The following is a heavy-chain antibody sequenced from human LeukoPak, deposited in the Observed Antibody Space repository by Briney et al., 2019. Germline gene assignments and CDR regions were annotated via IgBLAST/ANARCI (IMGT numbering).Heavy chain of an antibody. CDR3: AKVKSGDWYNYYYYMDV. J-gene: IGHJ6*03. CDR1: GFTFSSYS. V-gene: IGHV3-30*18. CDR2: ISYDGSNK. Sequence: QPGGSLRLSCAASGFTFSSYSMNWVRQAPGKGLEWVAVISYDGSNKYYADSVKGRFTISRDNSKNTLYLQMNSLRAEDTAVYYCAKVKSGDWYNYYYYMDVWGKGTTVTVSS. D-gene: IGHD3/OR15-3a*01.